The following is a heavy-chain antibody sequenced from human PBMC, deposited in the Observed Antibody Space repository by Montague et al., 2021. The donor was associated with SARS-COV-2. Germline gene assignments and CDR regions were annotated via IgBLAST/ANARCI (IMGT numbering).Heavy chain of an antibody. J-gene: IGHJ4*02. V-gene: IGHV3-53*01. Sequence: GSVKGRFTISRDNSKNTLYLQMNSLRAEDTAVYYCARIPYGDVIWGQGTLVTVSS. D-gene: IGHD2-21*01. CDR3: ARIPYGDVI.